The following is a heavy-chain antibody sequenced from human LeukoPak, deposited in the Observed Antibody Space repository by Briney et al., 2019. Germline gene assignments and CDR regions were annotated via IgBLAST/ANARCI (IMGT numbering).Heavy chain of an antibody. Sequence: GGSLRLSCAASGFTFSSYAMSWVRQAPGKGLEWVSAISGSGGSTYYADSVKGRFTTSGGNSKNTLYLQMNSLRAEDTAVYYCAKDGGGSYYALPDYWGQGTLVTVSS. CDR1: GFTFSSYA. D-gene: IGHD1-26*01. CDR3: AKDGGGSYYALPDY. CDR2: ISGSGGST. J-gene: IGHJ4*02. V-gene: IGHV3-23*01.